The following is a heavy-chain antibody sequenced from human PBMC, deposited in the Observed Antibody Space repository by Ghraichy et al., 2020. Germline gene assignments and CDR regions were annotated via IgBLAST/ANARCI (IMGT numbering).Heavy chain of an antibody. CDR2: ISYDGSNK. CDR1: GFTFSSYG. J-gene: IGHJ6*03. CDR3: AKDGGYCSSTSCSYYYYYYLDV. Sequence: GGSLRLSCAASGFTFSSYGMHWVRQAPGKGLEWVAVISYDGSNKYYVDSVKGRFTISRDNSKNTLFLQMNSLRAEDTAVYYCAKDGGYCSSTSCSYYYYYYLDVWGKGTTVTVSS. V-gene: IGHV3-30*18. D-gene: IGHD2-2*01.